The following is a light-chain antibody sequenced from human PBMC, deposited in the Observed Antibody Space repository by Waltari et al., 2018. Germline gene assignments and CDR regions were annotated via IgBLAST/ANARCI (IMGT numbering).Light chain of an antibody. Sequence: QSALTQPPSASGSPGQSVTISCPGTSSDVGGYNYVSWSQQHPGKAPKLMIYEVSKRPSGVPDRCSCSKSGNTASLTVSGLQAEDEADYYCSSYAGSNTYVVFGGGTKLTVL. V-gene: IGLV2-8*01. CDR1: SSDVGGYNY. CDR3: SSYAGSNTYVV. J-gene: IGLJ2*01. CDR2: EVS.